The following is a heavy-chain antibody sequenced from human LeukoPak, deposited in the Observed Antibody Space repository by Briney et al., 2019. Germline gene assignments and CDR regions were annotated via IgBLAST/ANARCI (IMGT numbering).Heavy chain of an antibody. V-gene: IGHV1-2*02. J-gene: IGHJ3*02. Sequence: ASVKVSCKASGYTFTVYYIHWVRQAPGQGLEWMGWINPYSGGTNYAQKFRGRVTMTRDTSISTAYVDLSRLTSDDTAVYYCAREDGSGSYAFDIWGQGTMVTVSS. CDR2: INPYSGGT. D-gene: IGHD3-10*01. CDR1: GYTFTVYY. CDR3: AREDGSGSYAFDI.